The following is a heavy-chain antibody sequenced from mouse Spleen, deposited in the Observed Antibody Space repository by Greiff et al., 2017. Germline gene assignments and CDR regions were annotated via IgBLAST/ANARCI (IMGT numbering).Heavy chain of an antibody. Sequence: VQLQQSGPGLVQPSQSLSITCTVSGFSLTSYGVHWVRQSPGKGLEWLGVIWSGGSTDYNAAFISRLSISKDNSKSQVFFKMNSLQADDTAIYYCARNGLYGNQLPFAYWGQGTLVTVSA. CDR2: IWSGGST. V-gene: IGHV2-2*01. CDR3: ARNGLYGNQLPFAY. J-gene: IGHJ3*01. CDR1: GFSLTSYG. D-gene: IGHD2-1*01.